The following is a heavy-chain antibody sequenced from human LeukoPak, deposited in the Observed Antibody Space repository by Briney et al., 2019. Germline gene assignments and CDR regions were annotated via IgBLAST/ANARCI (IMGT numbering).Heavy chain of an antibody. Sequence: SETLSLTCAVSGGSISSGDYPWSWIRQPAGEGLEWIGRIHSGGTNYNPSLKSRVTMSLDTSKNQLSLRLTSVTAADTAVYYCARVHSYASGIEVWGQGTTVTVSS. CDR2: IHSGGT. D-gene: IGHD3-16*01. J-gene: IGHJ6*02. CDR3: ARVHSYASGIEV. V-gene: IGHV4-61*02. CDR1: GGSISSGDYP.